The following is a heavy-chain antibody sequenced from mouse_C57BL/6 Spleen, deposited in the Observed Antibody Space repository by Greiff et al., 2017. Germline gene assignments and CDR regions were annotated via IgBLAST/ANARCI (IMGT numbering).Heavy chain of an antibody. CDR2: IDPEDGET. Sequence: EVQRVESGAELVKPGASVKLSCTASGFNIKDYYMHWVKQRTEQGLEWIGRIDPEDGETKYAPKFQGKATLTADTSSNTAYLQLSSLTSEDTAVYYCARTAQATSWFAYWGQGTLVTVSA. CDR3: ARTAQATSWFAY. D-gene: IGHD3-2*02. V-gene: IGHV14-2*01. CDR1: GFNIKDYY. J-gene: IGHJ3*01.